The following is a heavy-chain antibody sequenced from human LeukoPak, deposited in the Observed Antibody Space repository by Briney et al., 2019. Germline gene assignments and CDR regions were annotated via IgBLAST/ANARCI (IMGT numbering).Heavy chain of an antibody. V-gene: IGHV4-39*01. CDR1: GGSISSSSYY. D-gene: IGHD2-2*01. Sequence: PSETLSLTCTVSGGSISSSSYYWGWIRQPPGKGLEWIGSIYYSGSTYYNPSLKSRVTISVDTSKNQFSLKLSSVTAADTAVYYCARHRSPLGYCSSTSCLYNWFDPWGQGTLVTVSS. J-gene: IGHJ5*02. CDR3: ARHRSPLGYCSSTSCLYNWFDP. CDR2: IYYSGST.